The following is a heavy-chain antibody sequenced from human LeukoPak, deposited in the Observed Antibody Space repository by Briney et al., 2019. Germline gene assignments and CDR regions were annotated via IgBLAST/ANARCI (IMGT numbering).Heavy chain of an antibody. Sequence: SETLSLTCTVSGGSISSSSYYWGWIRQPPGKGLEWIGSIYYSGSTYYNPSLKSRVTISVDTSKNQFSLKLSSVTAADTAVYYCARVDFWSGYYNNWFDPWGQGTLVTVSS. CDR2: IYYSGST. D-gene: IGHD3-3*01. CDR1: GGSISSSSYY. V-gene: IGHV4-39*07. CDR3: ARVDFWSGYYNNWFDP. J-gene: IGHJ5*02.